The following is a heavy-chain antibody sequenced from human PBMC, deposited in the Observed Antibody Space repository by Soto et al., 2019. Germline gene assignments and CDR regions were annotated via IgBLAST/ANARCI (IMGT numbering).Heavy chain of an antibody. J-gene: IGHJ4*02. CDR1: GFSLSTSGVG. CDR3: AHYVITGTRPRMYDY. V-gene: IGHV2-5*02. Sequence: QITLKESGPTLVKPTQTLTLTCTFSGFSLSTSGVGVGWIRQPPGKALEWLALIYWDDDKRYSPSLKSRLTITQDTSKSQLVLTVTNVDPVDTATYYCAHYVITGTRPRMYDYWGQGTLVTISS. D-gene: IGHD1-7*01. CDR2: IYWDDDK.